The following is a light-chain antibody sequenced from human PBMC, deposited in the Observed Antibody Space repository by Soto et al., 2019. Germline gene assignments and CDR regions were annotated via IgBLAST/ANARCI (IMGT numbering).Light chain of an antibody. V-gene: IGKV3-11*01. CDR2: DPS. CDR1: QSVSSY. Sequence: EIVLAQSPATVSLSPGERPTLSCRASQSVSSYLAWYQQKPGQAPRLLIYDPSNRATGVPARFSGSGSGTDFTLTISRLEPEDFAVYYCHQYGSASWTFGQGTKVDIK. J-gene: IGKJ1*01. CDR3: HQYGSASWT.